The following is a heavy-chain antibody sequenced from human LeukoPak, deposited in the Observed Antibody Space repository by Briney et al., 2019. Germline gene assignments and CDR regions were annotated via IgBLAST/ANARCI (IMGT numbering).Heavy chain of an antibody. V-gene: IGHV3-33*01. J-gene: IGHJ4*02. Sequence: PGGSLRLSCAASGFSFSNSDMYWVRQAPGKGLEWVAVVWYDGTKKFYADSVKGRFAISRDNSKNTLYLQMNSLRAEDTAAYYCARSLGVLEDYWGQGTLVTVSS. CDR1: GFSFSNSD. CDR3: ARSLGVLEDY. CDR2: VWYDGTKK. D-gene: IGHD1-1*01.